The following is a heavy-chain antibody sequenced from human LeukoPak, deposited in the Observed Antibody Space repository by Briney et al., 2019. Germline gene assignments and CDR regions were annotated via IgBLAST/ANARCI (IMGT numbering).Heavy chain of an antibody. CDR2: ISSSSTI. D-gene: IGHD3-3*01. V-gene: IGHV3-48*04. CDR3: ARDSNSYYDFWSGYYGSDY. J-gene: IGHJ4*02. CDR1: GFTFSSYS. Sequence: GGSLRLSCAASGFTFSSYSMNWVRQAPGKGLEWVSYISSSSTIYYADSVKGRFTISRDNAKNSLYLQMNSLRAEDTAVYYCARDSNSYYDFWSGYYGSDYWGQGTLVTVSS.